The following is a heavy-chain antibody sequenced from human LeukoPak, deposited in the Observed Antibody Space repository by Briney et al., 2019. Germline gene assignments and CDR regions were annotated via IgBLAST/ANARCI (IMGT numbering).Heavy chain of an antibody. V-gene: IGHV4-34*01. J-gene: IGHJ4*02. CDR3: ARFDYGDYDYPVDFDY. CDR2: INHSGST. Sequence: SETLSLTCAVYGGSFSGYYWSWIRQPPGKGLEWIGEINHSGSTNYNPSLKSRATISVDTSKNQFSLKLSSVTAADTAVYYCARFDYGDYDYPVDFDYWGQGTLVTVSS. CDR1: GGSFSGYY. D-gene: IGHD4-17*01.